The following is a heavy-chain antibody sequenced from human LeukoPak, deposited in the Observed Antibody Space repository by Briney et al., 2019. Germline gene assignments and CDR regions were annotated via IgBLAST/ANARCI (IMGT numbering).Heavy chain of an antibody. J-gene: IGHJ4*02. CDR2: ISSSGSTI. V-gene: IGHV3-48*03. D-gene: IGHD3-22*01. Sequence: PGGSLRLSCAASGFTFSSYEMNWVRQAPGKGLEWVSYISSSGSTIYYADSVKGRSTISRDNAKNSLYLQMNSLRAEDTAVYYCARIVDYDSSGYSYWGQGTLVTVSS. CDR1: GFTFSSYE. CDR3: ARIVDYDSSGYSY.